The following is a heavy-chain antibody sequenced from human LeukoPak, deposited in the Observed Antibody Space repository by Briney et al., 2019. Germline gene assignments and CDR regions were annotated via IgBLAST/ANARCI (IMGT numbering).Heavy chain of an antibody. CDR1: GFTFSSYW. CDR2: IKQDGSEK. CDR3: AREFSSGWYNLDY. V-gene: IGHV3-7*01. D-gene: IGHD6-19*01. J-gene: IGHJ4*02. Sequence: GGSLRLSCAASGFTFSSYWMSWVRQAPGKGLEWVASIKQDGSEKYCVDSVKGRFTISRDNAKNSLYLQMNSLRAEDTAVYYCAREFSSGWYNLDYWGQGTLVTVSS.